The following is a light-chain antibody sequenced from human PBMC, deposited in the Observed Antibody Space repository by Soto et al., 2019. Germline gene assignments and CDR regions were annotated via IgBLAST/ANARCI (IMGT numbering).Light chain of an antibody. J-gene: IGLJ7*01. Sequence: QAVVTQPPSVSGAPGQRVTISCTGSSSNIGAGYDVRWYQQLPGTAPNLLIYGNSNRPSGVPDRFSGSKSGTSASLAITGLQAEDEADYCGQSYDRSLSASVFGGGTQLTVL. V-gene: IGLV1-40*01. CDR1: SSNIGAGYD. CDR3: QSYDRSLSASV. CDR2: GNS.